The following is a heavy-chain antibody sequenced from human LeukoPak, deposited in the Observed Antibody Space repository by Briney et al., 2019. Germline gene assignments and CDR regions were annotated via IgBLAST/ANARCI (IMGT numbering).Heavy chain of an antibody. Sequence: SETLSLTCSVSGDSISSDSSYWNWIRQPAGKGLEWIGRMYIDGSTGYNPSLNSRVTISVDTSKNQFSLKLTSVTAADTAVYYCARWGETYYDILTGSKTSYYFDYWGQGTLVTVSS. CDR2: MYIDGST. V-gene: IGHV4-61*02. D-gene: IGHD3-9*01. CDR3: ARWGETYYDILTGSKTSYYFDY. CDR1: GDSISSDSSY. J-gene: IGHJ4*02.